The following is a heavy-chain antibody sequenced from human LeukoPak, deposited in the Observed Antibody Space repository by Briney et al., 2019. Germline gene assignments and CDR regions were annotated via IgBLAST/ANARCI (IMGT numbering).Heavy chain of an antibody. D-gene: IGHD7-27*01. J-gene: IGHJ4*02. Sequence: GGSLRLSCAASGFTFSSYAMSWVRQAPGKGLEWVSVIYSGGSTYYADSVKGRFTISRDNSKNTLYLQMNSLRAEDTAVYYCAREELGISYWGQGTLVTVSS. CDR1: GFTFSSYA. CDR2: IYSGGST. V-gene: IGHV3-53*01. CDR3: AREELGISY.